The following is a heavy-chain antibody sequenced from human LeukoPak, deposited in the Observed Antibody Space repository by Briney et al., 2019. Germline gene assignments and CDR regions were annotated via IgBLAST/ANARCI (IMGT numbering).Heavy chain of an antibody. V-gene: IGHV1-8*02. D-gene: IGHD3-22*01. CDR3: ARTPPPYYYDSSGYPYYYYYYMDV. J-gene: IGHJ6*03. CDR1: GGTFSSYA. Sequence: GASVKVSCKASGGTFSSYAISWVRQATGQGLEWMGWMNPNSGNTGYAQKFQGRVTMTRNTSISTAYMELSSLRSEDTAVYYCARTPPPYYYDSSGYPYYYYYYMDVWGKGTTVTISS. CDR2: MNPNSGNT.